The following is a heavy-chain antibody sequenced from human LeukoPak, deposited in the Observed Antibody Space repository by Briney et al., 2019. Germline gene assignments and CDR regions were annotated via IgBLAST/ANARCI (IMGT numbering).Heavy chain of an antibody. CDR1: GGTFSSYA. D-gene: IGHD3-22*01. J-gene: IGHJ3*02. Sequence: SVKVSCKASGGTFSSYAIIWVRQAPGQGLEWMGGIIPIFGTANYAQKFQGRVTITTDESTSTAYMELSSLRSEDTAVYYCARETIGYYDSSGNSAFDIWGQGTMVTVSS. V-gene: IGHV1-69*05. CDR3: ARETIGYYDSSGNSAFDI. CDR2: IIPIFGTA.